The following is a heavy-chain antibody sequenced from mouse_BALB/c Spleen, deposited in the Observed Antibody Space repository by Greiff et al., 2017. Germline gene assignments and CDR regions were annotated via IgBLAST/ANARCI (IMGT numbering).Heavy chain of an antibody. CDR3: TREGVHYCGYDWFAY. CDR2: IDPETGGT. D-gene: IGHD1-2*01. V-gene: IGHV1-15*01. J-gene: IGHJ3*01. CDR1: GYTFTDYE. Sequence: QVQLQQSGAELVRPGASVTLSCKASGYTFTDYEMHWVKQTPVHGLEWIGAIDPETGGTAYNQKFKGKATLTADKSSSTAYMELRSLTSEDSAVYYCTREGVHYCGYDWFAYWGQGTLVTVSA.